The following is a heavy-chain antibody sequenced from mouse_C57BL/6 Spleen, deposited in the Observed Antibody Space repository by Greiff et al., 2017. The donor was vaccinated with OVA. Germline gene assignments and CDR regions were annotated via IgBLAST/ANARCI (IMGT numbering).Heavy chain of an antibody. CDR3: AREGYYGSSYAYFDY. V-gene: IGHV5-4*01. CDR1: GFTFSSYA. Sequence: EVMLVESGGGLVKPGGSLKLSCAASGFTFSSYAMSWVRQTPEKRLEWVATISDGGSYTYYPDNVKGRFTISRDNAKNNLYLQMSHLKSEDTAMYYCAREGYYGSSYAYFDYWGQGTTLTVSS. D-gene: IGHD1-1*01. J-gene: IGHJ2*01. CDR2: ISDGGSYT.